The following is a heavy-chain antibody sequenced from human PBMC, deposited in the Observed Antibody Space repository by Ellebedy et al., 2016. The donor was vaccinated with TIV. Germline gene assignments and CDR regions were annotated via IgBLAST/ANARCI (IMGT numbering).Heavy chain of an antibody. CDR3: ARGGAKGENSFFDP. V-gene: IGHV1-8*01. CDR2: MNPTSGFT. CDR1: GYTFTSYA. D-gene: IGHD5-18*01. J-gene: IGHJ5*02. Sequence: AASVKVSCKAAGYTFTSYAINWVRQAAGQGLEWLGRMNPTSGFTDYQQNSQGRVTMTRNIAINTAYMELSSLRSEDTAVNYCARGGAKGENSFFDPWGQGTLVTVSS.